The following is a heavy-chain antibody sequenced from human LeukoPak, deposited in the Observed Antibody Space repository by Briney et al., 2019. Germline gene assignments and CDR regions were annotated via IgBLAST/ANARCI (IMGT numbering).Heavy chain of an antibody. D-gene: IGHD3-22*01. V-gene: IGHV3-23*01. J-gene: IGHJ4*02. CDR2: ISGSGGST. Sequence: GGSLRLSCAASGFTFSSYAMSWVRQAPGKGLEWVSAISGSGGSTYYTDSVKGRFTISRDNSKDTLYLQMNSLRAEDTAVCYCDRGEYYYDSSGYHYFDYWGQGTLVTVSS. CDR1: GFTFSSYA. CDR3: DRGEYYYDSSGYHYFDY.